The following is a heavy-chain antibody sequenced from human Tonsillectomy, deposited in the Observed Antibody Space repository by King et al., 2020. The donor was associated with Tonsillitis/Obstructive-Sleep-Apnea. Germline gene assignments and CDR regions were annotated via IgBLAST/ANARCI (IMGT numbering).Heavy chain of an antibody. D-gene: IGHD3-22*01. V-gene: IGHV4-34*01. CDR3: ARGYRLNYYESSGYAHRTWFDP. Sequence: VQLQQRGAGLLKPSETLSLSCAVYGGSFSAYYWSWIRQPPGKGLEWIGEINHSGSTNDNPSLKSRVTISVDTSTDQFSLKLSSVTAADTAVYYCARGYRLNYYESSGYAHRTWFDPWGQGTLVTVSS. J-gene: IGHJ5*02. CDR1: GGSFSAYY. CDR2: INHSGST.